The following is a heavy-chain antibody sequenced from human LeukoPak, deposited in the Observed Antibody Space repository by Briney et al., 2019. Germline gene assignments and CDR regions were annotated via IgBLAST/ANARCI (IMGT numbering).Heavy chain of an antibody. Sequence: SETLSLTCSVAGGSISSSSYYWGWIRQPPGKGLEWIGSIYYSGSTYYNPSLKSRVTISVDTSKNQFSLKLSSVTAADTAVYYCARHRDYSGYDYESWFDPRGQGTLVTVSS. V-gene: IGHV4-39*01. D-gene: IGHD5-12*01. CDR2: IYYSGST. J-gene: IGHJ5*02. CDR3: ARHRDYSGYDYESWFDP. CDR1: GGSISSSSYY.